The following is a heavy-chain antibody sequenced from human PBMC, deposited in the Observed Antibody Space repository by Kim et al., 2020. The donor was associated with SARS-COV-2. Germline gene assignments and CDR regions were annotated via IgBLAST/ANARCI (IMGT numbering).Heavy chain of an antibody. CDR2: ISSSSSYT. CDR3: AGHTGSSWYKGYYYYYGMDV. J-gene: IGHJ6*02. V-gene: IGHV3-11*03. CDR1: GFTFSDYY. D-gene: IGHD6-13*01. Sequence: GGSLRLSCAASGFTFSDYYMSWIRQAPGKGLEWVSYISSSSSYTNYADSVKGRFTISRDNAKNSLYLQMNSLRAEDTAVYYCAGHTGSSWYKGYYYYYGMDVWGQGTTVTVSS.